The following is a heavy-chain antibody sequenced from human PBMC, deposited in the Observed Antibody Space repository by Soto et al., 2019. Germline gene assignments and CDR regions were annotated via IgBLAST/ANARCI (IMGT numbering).Heavy chain of an antibody. D-gene: IGHD3-9*01. CDR3: ARHTNYDILTVGPLDY. J-gene: IGHJ4*02. V-gene: IGHV3-7*01. Sequence: PGGSLRLSCAASGFTFSSYWMSWVRQAPGKGLEWVANIRQDGSEKYYVDSVKGRFTISRDNAKNSLYLQMNSLRAEDTAVYYCARHTNYDILTVGPLDYWGQGTLVTVSS. CDR1: GFTFSSYW. CDR2: IRQDGSEK.